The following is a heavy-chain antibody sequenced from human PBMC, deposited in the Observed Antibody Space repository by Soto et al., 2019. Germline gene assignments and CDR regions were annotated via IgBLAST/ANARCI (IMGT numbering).Heavy chain of an antibody. D-gene: IGHD3-10*01. J-gene: IGHJ6*02. V-gene: IGHV1-69*08. CDR3: ETGLLFGERADNDV. CDR2: ILPIQGTA. Sequence: VQLVQSGPEVKKPGSSVQFSCQASGDTLTSYGFSWVRQAPGQGLEWLGRILPIQGTAKYAQKFQCSFTITADKSTNTVYMQLSSLRSEDTAVYYGETGLLFGERADNDVWGGGTTGTVAS. CDR1: GDTLTSYG.